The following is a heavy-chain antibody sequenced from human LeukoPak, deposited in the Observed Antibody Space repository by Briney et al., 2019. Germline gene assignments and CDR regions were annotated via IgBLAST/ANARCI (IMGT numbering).Heavy chain of an antibody. CDR1: GGSISSGSYY. D-gene: IGHD6-13*01. V-gene: IGHV4-39*01. CDR2: IYYSGST. CDR3: ARRSSSWYVGYFDY. J-gene: IGHJ4*02. Sequence: SETLSLTCTVSGGSISSGSYYWGWIRQPPGKGLEWIGSIYYSGSTYYNPSLKSRVTISVDTSKNQFSLKLSSVTAADTAVYYCARRSSSWYVGYFDYWGQGTLVTVSS.